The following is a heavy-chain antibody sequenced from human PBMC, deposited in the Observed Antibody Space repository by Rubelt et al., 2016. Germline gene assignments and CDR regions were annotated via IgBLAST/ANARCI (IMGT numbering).Heavy chain of an antibody. CDR1: GGSISSYY. D-gene: IGHD5-12*01. CDR2: IYYSGGP. CDR3: ARSAWIPHYFDY. Sequence: QVQLQESGPGLVKPSETLSLTCTVSGGSISSYYCSWIRQPPGTGLEWIGYIYYSGGPNYNPSLKSRVTISVDTSKNQFSRKLSSVTAADTAVYYCARSAWIPHYFDYWGQGTLVTVSS. J-gene: IGHJ4*02. V-gene: IGHV4-59*01.